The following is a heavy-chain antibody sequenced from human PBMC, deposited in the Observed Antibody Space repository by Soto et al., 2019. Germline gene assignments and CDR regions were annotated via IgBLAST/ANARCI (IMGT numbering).Heavy chain of an antibody. CDR1: GGTFSSYA. CDR3: ARTAAAAYYYGMDA. CDR2: IIPIFGTA. D-gene: IGHD6-13*01. J-gene: IGHJ6*02. Sequence: GASVKVSCKASGGTFSSYAISWVRQAPGQGLEWMGGIIPIFGTANYAQKFQGRVTITADKSTSTAYMELSSLRSEDTAVYYCARTAAAAYYYGMDAWGQGTTVTVSS. V-gene: IGHV1-69*06.